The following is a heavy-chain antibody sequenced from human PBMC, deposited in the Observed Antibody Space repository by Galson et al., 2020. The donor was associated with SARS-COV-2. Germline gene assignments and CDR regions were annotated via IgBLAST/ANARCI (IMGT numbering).Heavy chain of an antibody. V-gene: IGHV3-30*18. CDR3: AKDVGSAYRYSGAFRALDY. CDR2: ISYDGSSQ. D-gene: IGHD1-26*01. CDR1: GFTFGNHG. J-gene: IGHJ4*02. Sequence: GESLKISCAASGFTFGNHGMHWVRQAPGKGLGWVAIISYDGSSQYYADSVKGRFTISRDNSKNTLYLQMNTLTTEDTAVYYCAKDVGSAYRYSGAFRALDYWGQGTLVTVSS.